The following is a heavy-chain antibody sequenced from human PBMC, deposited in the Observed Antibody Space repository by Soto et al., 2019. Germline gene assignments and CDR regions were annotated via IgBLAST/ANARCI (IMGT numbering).Heavy chain of an antibody. Sequence: QVQLVESGGGVVQPGRSLRLSCAASGFNFGGYGMHWVRQAPGKGLEWVAITRHDGSNTYYADSVWGRFTISRDNSKNTLYLQMNSLTVEDTAVYYCVRDGVGATTYFGYFDYWGQGTLITVSS. CDR2: TRHDGSNT. CDR1: GFNFGGYG. J-gene: IGHJ4*02. D-gene: IGHD1-26*01. CDR3: VRDGVGATTYFGYFDY. V-gene: IGHV3-33*01.